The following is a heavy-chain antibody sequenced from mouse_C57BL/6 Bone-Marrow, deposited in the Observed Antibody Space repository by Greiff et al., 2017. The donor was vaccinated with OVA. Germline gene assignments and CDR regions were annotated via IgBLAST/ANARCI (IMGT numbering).Heavy chain of an antibody. J-gene: IGHJ3*01. V-gene: IGHV14-3*01. CDR3: ARDIHYSGSGARAY. CDR1: GFNIKNTY. Sequence: VQLKESVAELVRPGASVKLSCTASGFNIKNTYMHWVKQRPEQGLEWIGRIDPANGNTKYAPKFQGKATITADTSSNTAYLQLSSLTSEDTAIYFSARDIHYSGSGARAYWGEGTLGTVSA. D-gene: IGHD1-1*01. CDR2: IDPANGNT.